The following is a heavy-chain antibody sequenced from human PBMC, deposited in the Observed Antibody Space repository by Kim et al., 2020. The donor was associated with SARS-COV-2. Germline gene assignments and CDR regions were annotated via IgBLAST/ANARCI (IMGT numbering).Heavy chain of an antibody. D-gene: IGHD3-10*01. CDR2: INFDGTST. Sequence: GGSLRLSCVASGFTFNKYWMHWVRQPPGKGLVWVSRINFDGTSTYYADSAKGRFTISRDNAKNTLYLQMNSLRADDTAVYYCARRRYYGSGGFDYWGQGTLVTVSS. J-gene: IGHJ4*02. V-gene: IGHV3-74*01. CDR3: ARRRYYGSGGFDY. CDR1: GFTFNKYW.